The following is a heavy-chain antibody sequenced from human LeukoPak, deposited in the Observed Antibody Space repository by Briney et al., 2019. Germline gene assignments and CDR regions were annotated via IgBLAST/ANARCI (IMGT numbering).Heavy chain of an antibody. CDR1: GGTFSSYA. V-gene: IGHV1-46*01. CDR2: INPSGGST. Sequence: ASVKVSCKASGGTFSSYAISWVRQAPGQGLEWMGIINPSGGSTSYAQKFQGRVTMTRDTSTSTVYMELSSLRSEDTAVYYCARGDPSDYWGQGTLVTVSS. J-gene: IGHJ4*02. CDR3: ARGDPSDY.